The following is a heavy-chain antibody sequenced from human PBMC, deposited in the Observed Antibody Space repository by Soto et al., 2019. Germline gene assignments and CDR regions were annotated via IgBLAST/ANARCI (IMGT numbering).Heavy chain of an antibody. CDR1: GGTFSTSG. V-gene: IGHV1-69*11. CDR3: AREFSSGWAGS. CDR2: FVPLLGTP. J-gene: IGHJ5*02. D-gene: IGHD6-19*01. Sequence: QVHLVQSGAEVKKPGSSVKVSCKASGGTFSTSGISWVRQAPGQGLEWVGSFVPLLGTPTYAQRLQGRVTITADESTSTAYMELSSLGSEDTAVYYCAREFSSGWAGSWGQGTLVAVSS.